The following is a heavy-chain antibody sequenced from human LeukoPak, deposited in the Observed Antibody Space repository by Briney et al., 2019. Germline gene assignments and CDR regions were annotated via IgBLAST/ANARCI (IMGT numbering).Heavy chain of an antibody. CDR2: ITSGGAST. CDR1: GFSISYYY. J-gene: IGHJ4*02. CDR3: TRQRRGTYYAFDS. Sequence: PGRSLRLSCDAAGFSISYYYMSWIRQSPWNGLAWISYITSGGASTNYADSVKGRFTISRDKAKNSVALQLNSLRAEDTAVYYCTRQRRGTYYAFDSWGQGTLVTVSS. D-gene: IGHD3-16*01. V-gene: IGHV3-11*01.